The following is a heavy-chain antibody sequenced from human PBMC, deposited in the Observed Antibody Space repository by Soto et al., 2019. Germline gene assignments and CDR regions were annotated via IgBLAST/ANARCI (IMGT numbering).Heavy chain of an antibody. Sequence: LSLTCAVYGGSFSGYYWSWIRQPPGKGLEWIGEINHSGSTNYNPSLKSRVTISVDTSKNQFSLKLSSVTAADTAVYYCARGKKTRPSPAQGWFDPWGQGTLVTVSS. D-gene: IGHD2-2*01. J-gene: IGHJ5*02. CDR3: ARGKKTRPSPAQGWFDP. V-gene: IGHV4-34*01. CDR2: INHSGST. CDR1: GGSFSGYY.